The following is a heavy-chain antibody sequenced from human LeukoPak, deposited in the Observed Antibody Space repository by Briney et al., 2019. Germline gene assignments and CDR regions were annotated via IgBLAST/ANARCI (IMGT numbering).Heavy chain of an antibody. V-gene: IGHV3-74*01. D-gene: IGHD3-10*01. J-gene: IGHJ4*02. CDR3: VRGGPSGSGDY. CDR1: GYTFSAYW. Sequence: GGSLRLSCAASGYTFSAYWMHWVRQAPGKGLVWVSRINKDGSTVTYTDSVKGRFTISRDNAQNTLSLEMKSLRVDDTAVCYCVRGGPSGSGDYWGQGTLVTVSA. CDR2: INKDGSTV.